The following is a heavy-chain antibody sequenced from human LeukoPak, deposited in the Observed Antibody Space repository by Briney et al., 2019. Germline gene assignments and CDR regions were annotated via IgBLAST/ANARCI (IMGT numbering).Heavy chain of an antibody. Sequence: GGSLRLSCAASGFTVSSNYTSWVRQAPGKGLEWVSVIYSGGSTYYADSVKGRFTISRDNSKNTLYLQMNSLRAEDTAVYYCARDLRPNYYYYGMDVWGQGTTVTVSS. D-gene: IGHD5/OR15-5a*01. CDR3: ARDLRPNYYYYGMDV. J-gene: IGHJ6*02. CDR1: GFTVSSNY. CDR2: IYSGGST. V-gene: IGHV3-53*01.